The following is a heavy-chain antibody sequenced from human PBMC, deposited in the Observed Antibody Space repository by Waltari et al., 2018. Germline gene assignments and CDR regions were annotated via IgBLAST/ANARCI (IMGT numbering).Heavy chain of an antibody. J-gene: IGHJ6*02. D-gene: IGHD1-1*01. V-gene: IGHV4-34*01. CDR2: SNHSGST. Sequence: QVQLQQWGAGLLKPSETLSLTCAVYGGSFSGYSWSWIRQPPGKGLEWIGESNHSGSTNYNPSLKSRVTISVDTSKNQFSLKLSSVTAADTAVYYCASRPGLARTYYYYGMDVWGQGTTVTVSS. CDR3: ASRPGLARTYYYYGMDV. CDR1: GGSFSGYS.